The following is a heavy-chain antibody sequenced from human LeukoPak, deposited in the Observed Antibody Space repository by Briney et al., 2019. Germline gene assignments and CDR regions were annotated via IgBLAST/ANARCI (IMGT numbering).Heavy chain of an antibody. CDR3: ARDQLEIAAAGQAFDY. CDR2: ISGSGAST. CDR1: GFTFSNYG. Sequence: GGSLRLSCAASGFTFSNYGMSWVRQAPGKGLEWVSTISGSGASTYYADSVKGRFTISRDNAKNSLYLQMNSLRAEDTAVYYCARDQLEIAAAGQAFDYWGQGTLVTVSS. J-gene: IGHJ4*02. V-gene: IGHV3-23*01. D-gene: IGHD6-13*01.